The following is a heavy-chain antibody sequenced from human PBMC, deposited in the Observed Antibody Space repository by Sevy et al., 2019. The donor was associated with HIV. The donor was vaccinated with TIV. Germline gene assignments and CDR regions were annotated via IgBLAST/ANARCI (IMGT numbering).Heavy chain of an antibody. D-gene: IGHD2-8*01. CDR2: LSFGCGKI. Sequence: GGSLRLSCAASGFAFYDYSMSWIRQAPGKGLEWVATLSFGCGKINYADPVKGRFTISRDNSKNSFYLQMDNLRVEDTALYYCAREGCTRPHDYLGQGTRVTVSS. J-gene: IGHJ4*02. V-gene: IGHV3-23*01. CDR1: GFAFYDYS. CDR3: AREGCTRPHDY.